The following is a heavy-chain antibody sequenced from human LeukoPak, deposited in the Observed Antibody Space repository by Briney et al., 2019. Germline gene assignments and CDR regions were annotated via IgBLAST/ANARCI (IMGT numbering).Heavy chain of an antibody. CDR3: ARFKLSSGYDPFDY. J-gene: IGHJ4*02. CDR1: GFTFSSYE. D-gene: IGHD5-12*01. Sequence: GGSLRLSCAASGFTFSSYEMNWVRQAPGKGLEWVSYISSSGSTIYYADSVKGRFTISRDNAKNSLYLQMNSLRAEDTAVYYCARFKLSSGYDPFDYWGQGTLVTVSS. CDR2: ISSSGSTI. V-gene: IGHV3-48*03.